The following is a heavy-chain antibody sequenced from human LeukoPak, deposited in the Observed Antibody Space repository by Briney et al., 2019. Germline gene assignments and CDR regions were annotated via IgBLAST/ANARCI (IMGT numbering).Heavy chain of an antibody. CDR3: AKDGSTRGNTYYDSSNWFDP. V-gene: IGHV1-69*13. CDR2: IIPIFGTA. J-gene: IGHJ5*02. Sequence: SVKVSCKASGGTFSSYAISWVRQAPGQGLEWMGGIIPIFGTANYAQKFQGRVTITADESTSTAYMELSSLRSEDTAVYYCAKDGSTRGNTYYDSSNWFDPWGQGTLVTVSS. D-gene: IGHD3-22*01. CDR1: GGTFSSYA.